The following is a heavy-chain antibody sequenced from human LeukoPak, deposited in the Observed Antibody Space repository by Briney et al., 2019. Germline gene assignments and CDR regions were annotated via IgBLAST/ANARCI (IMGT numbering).Heavy chain of an antibody. CDR2: INPDSGGT. J-gene: IGHJ1*01. CDR3: ARGYYDSSDYEYFQH. D-gene: IGHD3-22*01. CDR1: GYTFTGYY. V-gene: IGHV1-2*02. Sequence: ASVKVSCKASGYTFTGYYMHWVRQAPGQGLEWMGWINPDSGGTNSAQKFQGGVTMTRDTSISTAYMELSRLRSDDTAVYYCARGYYDSSDYEYFQHWGQGTLVTVSS.